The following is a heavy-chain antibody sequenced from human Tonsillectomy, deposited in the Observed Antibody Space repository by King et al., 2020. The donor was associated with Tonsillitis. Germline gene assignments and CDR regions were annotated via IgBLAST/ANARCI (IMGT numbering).Heavy chain of an antibody. V-gene: IGHV3-13*01. CDR2: IGTAGDT. Sequence: QLVQSGGGLVQPGGSLRLSCAASGFTFSSYDMHWVRQATGKGLEWVSAIGTAGDTYYPGSVKGRFTISRENAKNSLYLQMNSLRAGDTAVYYCARGSHHYDFWSGYYDYWGQGTLVTVSS. J-gene: IGHJ4*02. D-gene: IGHD3-3*01. CDR1: GFTFSSYD. CDR3: ARGSHHYDFWSGYYDY.